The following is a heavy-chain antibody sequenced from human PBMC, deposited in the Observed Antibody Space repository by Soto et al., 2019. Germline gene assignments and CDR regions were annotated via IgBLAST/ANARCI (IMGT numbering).Heavy chain of an antibody. CDR2: SIGRGDST. D-gene: IGHD6-19*01. CDR1: GFTFRSYA. V-gene: IGHV3-23*01. CDR3: AKDRAYRPVAGTDS. Sequence: EVQLLESGGGLVQPGESLRLSCAVSGFTFRSYAMSWVRQAPGGGLEWISTSIGRGDSTYYADSVKGRFTISRDSSKNMLYLQMNSLRADDTAVYYCAKDRAYRPVAGTDSWGQGVLVTVSS. J-gene: IGHJ4*02.